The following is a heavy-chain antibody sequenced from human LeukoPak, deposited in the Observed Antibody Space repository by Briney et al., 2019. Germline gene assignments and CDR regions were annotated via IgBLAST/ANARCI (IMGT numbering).Heavy chain of an antibody. Sequence: ASVKVSCKASGYTFTDYYVHWVRQAPGQGLEWMGGISPNSGGTNYAQKFQGRVTMTRDTSISTAYMELNRLMSDDTAVYYCAKIRLTAAGNQPLDYWGQGTLVTVSS. V-gene: IGHV1-2*02. D-gene: IGHD6-13*01. CDR1: GYTFTDYY. CDR2: ISPNSGGT. J-gene: IGHJ4*02. CDR3: AKIRLTAAGNQPLDY.